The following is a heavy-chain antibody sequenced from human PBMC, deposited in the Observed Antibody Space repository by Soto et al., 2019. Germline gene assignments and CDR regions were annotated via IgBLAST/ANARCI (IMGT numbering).Heavy chain of an antibody. CDR3: AKVSSGWYEEISYYYYGMDV. Sequence: GGSLRLSCAASGCTFSSYAMSWVRQAPGKGLEWVSAISGSGGSTYYADSVKGRFTISRDNSKNTLYLQMNSLRAEDTAVYYCAKVSSGWYEEISYYYYGMDVWGQGTTVTVSS. CDR1: GCTFSSYA. D-gene: IGHD6-19*01. V-gene: IGHV3-23*01. J-gene: IGHJ6*02. CDR2: ISGSGGST.